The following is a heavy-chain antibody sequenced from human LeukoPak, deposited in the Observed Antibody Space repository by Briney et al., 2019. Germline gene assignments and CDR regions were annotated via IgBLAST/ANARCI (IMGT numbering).Heavy chain of an antibody. V-gene: IGHV4-39*07. D-gene: IGHD2-21*02. J-gene: IGHJ5*02. CDR2: IFYSGST. Sequence: KPSETLSLTCTVSSGSISTSNYYWGWVRQPPGKALEWIGNIFYSGSTYYNPSLKSRVTISVDTSKNQFSLKLSSVTAADTAVYYCARDRELCGGDCYSPNWFDPWGQGTLVTVSS. CDR3: ARDRELCGGDCYSPNWFDP. CDR1: SGSISTSNYY.